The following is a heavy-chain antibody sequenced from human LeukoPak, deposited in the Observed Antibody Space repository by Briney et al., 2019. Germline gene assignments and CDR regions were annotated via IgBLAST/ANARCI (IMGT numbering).Heavy chain of an antibody. CDR1: GYTLTSYG. D-gene: IGHD6-19*01. CDR3: ARGPGIAVAGVFDY. CDR2: ISGHNGHT. Sequence: ASVKVSCKASGYTLTSYGINWVRQAPGQGLEWMGWISGHNGHTNYVQKMQGRVTMTTDTSTNTAYMELRNLTSDDTAVYYCARGPGIAVAGVFDYWGQGSLVTVSS. J-gene: IGHJ4*02. V-gene: IGHV1-18*04.